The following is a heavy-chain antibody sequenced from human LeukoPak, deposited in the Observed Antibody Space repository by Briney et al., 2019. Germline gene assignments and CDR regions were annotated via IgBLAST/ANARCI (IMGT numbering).Heavy chain of an antibody. CDR2: INHSGST. D-gene: IGHD3-10*01. CDR1: GGSFSGYY. CDR3: ARKGWFGSITRPFDY. Sequence: SETLSLTCAVYGGSFSGYYWSWIRQPPGKGLEWIGEINHSGSTNYNPSLKSRVTISVDTSKNQFSLKLSSVTAADTAVYYCARKGWFGSITRPFDYWGQGTLVTVSS. J-gene: IGHJ4*02. V-gene: IGHV4-34*01.